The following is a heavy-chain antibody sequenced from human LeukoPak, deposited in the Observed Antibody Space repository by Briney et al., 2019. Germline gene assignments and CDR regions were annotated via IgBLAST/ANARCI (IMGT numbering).Heavy chain of an antibody. CDR2: ISSSRSTI. V-gene: IGHV3-48*01. CDR1: GFTFSSYS. CDR3: ATQKIVVVMDFDY. Sequence: PGGSLRLSCAASGFTFSSYSMNWGRQAPGEGVERGSYISSSRSTIYYAESVKGGFTISRDNAKNSLYLQMNSLRAEDTAVYYCATQKIVVVMDFDYWGQGTLVTVSS. D-gene: IGHD3-22*01. J-gene: IGHJ4*02.